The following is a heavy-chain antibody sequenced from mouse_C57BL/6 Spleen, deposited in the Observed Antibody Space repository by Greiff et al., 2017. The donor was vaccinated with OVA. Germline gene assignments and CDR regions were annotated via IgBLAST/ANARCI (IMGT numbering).Heavy chain of an antibody. J-gene: IGHJ2*01. D-gene: IGHD1-1*01. CDR2: ISGGGGNT. Sequence: EVMLVESGGGLVKPGGSLKLSCAASGFTFSSYTMSWVRQTPEKRLEWVATISGGGGNTYYPDSVKGRFTISRDNAKNTLYLQMSSLRSEDTALYYCARITTNYFDYWGQGTTLTVSS. CDR3: ARITTNYFDY. CDR1: GFTFSSYT. V-gene: IGHV5-9*01.